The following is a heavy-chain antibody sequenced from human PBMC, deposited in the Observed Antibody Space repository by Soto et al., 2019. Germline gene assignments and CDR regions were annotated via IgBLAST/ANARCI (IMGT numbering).Heavy chain of an antibody. CDR3: ARYGPRLAVAGSCWFDP. CDR1: GGSFSGYY. V-gene: IGHV4-34*01. D-gene: IGHD6-19*01. J-gene: IGHJ5*02. Sequence: QVQLQQWGAGLLKPSETLSLTCAVYGGSFSGYYWSWIRQPPGKGPEWIGEINHSGSTNYNPSLKSRVTISVDTSKNQFSLKLSSVTAADTAVYYCARYGPRLAVAGSCWFDPWGQGTLVTVSS. CDR2: INHSGST.